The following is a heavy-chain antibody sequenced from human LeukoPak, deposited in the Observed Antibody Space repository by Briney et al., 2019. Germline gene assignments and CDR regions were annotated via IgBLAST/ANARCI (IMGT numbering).Heavy chain of an antibody. CDR1: GGSISGYY. Sequence: SETLSLTCSVSGGSISGYYWSWIRQPPGKTLEWIGHIYSSGSTNYNPSLQSRVTMSVDTSKNQFSLKLSSVTAADTAMYYCARFTSTTRPLDVWGKGTTVTVSS. CDR3: ARFTSTTRPLDV. CDR2: IYSSGST. J-gene: IGHJ6*04. D-gene: IGHD5/OR15-5a*01. V-gene: IGHV4-4*09.